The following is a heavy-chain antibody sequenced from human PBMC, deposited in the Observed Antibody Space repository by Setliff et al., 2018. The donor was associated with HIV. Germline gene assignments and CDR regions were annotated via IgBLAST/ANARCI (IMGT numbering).Heavy chain of an antibody. CDR3: ARFRVTMIVVDCYFDY. V-gene: IGHV4-39*07. J-gene: IGHJ4*02. CDR1: GGSISSSSYY. CDR2: IYYSGST. D-gene: IGHD3-22*01. Sequence: TSETLSLTCTVSGGSISSSSYYWGWIRQPPGKGLEWIGSIYYSGSTYYNPSLKSRVTISVDTSKNQFSLKLSSVTAADTAAYYCARFRVTMIVVDCYFDYWGQGTLVTVSS.